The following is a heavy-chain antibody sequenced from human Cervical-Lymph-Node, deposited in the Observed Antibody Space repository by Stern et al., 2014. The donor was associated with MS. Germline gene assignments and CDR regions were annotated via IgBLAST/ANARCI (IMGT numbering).Heavy chain of an antibody. CDR3: AKDTLYSLDGFDL. Sequence: EVHLVESGGDLVQPGGSLRLSCAASGFSFYDYDMHLVRQAPGKGLELVSRISGNSADRAYADSVKGRFTISRDNGKKSLHLQMDSLRLEDTALYYCAKDTLYSLDGFDLWGQGTLVTVSS. V-gene: IGHV3-9*01. D-gene: IGHD3-16*01. J-gene: IGHJ3*01. CDR1: GFSFYDYD. CDR2: ISGNSADR.